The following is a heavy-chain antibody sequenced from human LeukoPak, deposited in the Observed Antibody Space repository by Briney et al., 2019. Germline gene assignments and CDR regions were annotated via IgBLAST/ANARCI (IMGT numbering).Heavy chain of an antibody. V-gene: IGHV1-8*03. J-gene: IGHJ4*02. CDR3: ARARRNTIFGVVTTYYFDY. CDR2: MNPNSGNT. Sequence: ASVKVSCKASGYTFTSYDINWVRQATGQGLEWMGWMNPNSGNTGYAQKFQGRVTITRNTSISTAYMKLSSLRSEDTAVYYCARARRNTIFGVVTTYYFDYWGQGTLVTVSS. D-gene: IGHD3-3*01. CDR1: GYTFTSYD.